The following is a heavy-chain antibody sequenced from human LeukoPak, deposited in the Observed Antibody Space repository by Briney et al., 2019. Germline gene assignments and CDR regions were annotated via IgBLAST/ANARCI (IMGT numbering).Heavy chain of an antibody. V-gene: IGHV1-2*02. CDR1: GYTFSAYY. D-gene: IGHD5-18*01. CDR3: ARGTPVNGFGYTLSWFGP. Sequence: EASVKVSCKASGYTFSAYYIHWVRQAPGQGLEWMGWVSPAGGGSNSAQKFQDRFTMTWDTSISTDYMELRGLTSDDTAVYSCARGTPVNGFGYTLSWFGPWGQGTLVTVSS. CDR2: VSPAGGGS. J-gene: IGHJ5*02.